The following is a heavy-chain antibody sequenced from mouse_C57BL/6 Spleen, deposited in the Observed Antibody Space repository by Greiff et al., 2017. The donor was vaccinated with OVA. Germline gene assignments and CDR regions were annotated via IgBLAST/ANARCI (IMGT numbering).Heavy chain of an antibody. CDR2: ISDGGSYT. D-gene: IGHD1-1*01. CDR3: ARDNGSSSGDYYAMDY. Sequence: EVQRVESGGGLVKPGGSLKLSCAASGFTFSSYAMSWVRQTPEKRLEWVATISDGGSYTYYPDNVKGRFTISRDNAKNNLYLQMSHLKSEDTAMYYCARDNGSSSGDYYAMDYWGQGTSVTVSS. V-gene: IGHV5-4*01. J-gene: IGHJ4*01. CDR1: GFTFSSYA.